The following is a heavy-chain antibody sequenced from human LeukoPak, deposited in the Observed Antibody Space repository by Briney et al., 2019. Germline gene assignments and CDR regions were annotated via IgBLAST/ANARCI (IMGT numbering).Heavy chain of an antibody. CDR1: GYSFSNYW. Sequence: GESLKISCKASGYSFSNYWIGWVRQVPGKGLEWMGIVYPRDSDTRYSPSFQGQVTISADKSISTAYLQWSSLKASDTAMYYCARQRDLDYWGQGTLVTVSS. D-gene: IGHD5-24*01. CDR2: VYPRDSDT. J-gene: IGHJ4*02. V-gene: IGHV5-51*01. CDR3: ARQRDLDY.